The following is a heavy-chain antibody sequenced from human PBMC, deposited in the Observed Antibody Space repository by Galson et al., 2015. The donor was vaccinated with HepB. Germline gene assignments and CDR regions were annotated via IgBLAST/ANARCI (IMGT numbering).Heavy chain of an antibody. CDR3: ARDGWIVEDISSPSGGNGMDV. J-gene: IGHJ6*02. CDR1: GFTFSRYW. V-gene: IGHV3-74*01. Sequence: SLRLSCAASGFTFSRYWMHWVRQAPGKGLVWVSRVDGDGTTTNYADSVKGRFTISRDTAKNSLSLQMNSLRVEDTAVYYCARDGWIVEDISSPSGGNGMDVWGQGTTVTVSS. CDR2: VDGDGTTT. D-gene: IGHD1-26*01.